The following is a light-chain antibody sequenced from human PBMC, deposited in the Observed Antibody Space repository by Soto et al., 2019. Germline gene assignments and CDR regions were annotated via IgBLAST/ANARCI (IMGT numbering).Light chain of an antibody. Sequence: QSALAQPASVSGSPGQSITISCTGTSSDVGRYNSVSWYQQHPGKAPKLMIYEVRNRPSGVSNRFSGSKSGNTASLTISGLQAEDEADYYCSSYAFNSTFVFGTGTKLTVL. J-gene: IGLJ1*01. CDR1: SSDVGRYNS. CDR2: EVR. V-gene: IGLV2-14*01. CDR3: SSYAFNSTFV.